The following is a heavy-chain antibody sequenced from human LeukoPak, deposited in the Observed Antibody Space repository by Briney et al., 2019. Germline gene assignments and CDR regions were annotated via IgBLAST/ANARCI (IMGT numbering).Heavy chain of an antibody. V-gene: IGHV4-31*03. Sequence: SQTLSLTCTVSGTSISRSGYYWSWIRQHPGKGLECIGYMYYSGSTYYNPSLKSRVTISVDTSKNQFSLKLSSVTAADTAVYYCARDRLWLYDSSGYPHYYFDYWGQGTLVTVSS. J-gene: IGHJ4*02. CDR2: MYYSGST. CDR1: GTSISRSGYY. CDR3: ARDRLWLYDSSGYPHYYFDY. D-gene: IGHD3-22*01.